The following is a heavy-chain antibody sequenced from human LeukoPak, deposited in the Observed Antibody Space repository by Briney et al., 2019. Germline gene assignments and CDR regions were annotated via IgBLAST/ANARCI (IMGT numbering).Heavy chain of an antibody. CDR2: INHSGST. CDR3: ARHRMVPGVFLLRWFDP. V-gene: IGHV4-34*01. CDR1: GGSFSGYY. Sequence: SETLSLTCAVYGGSFSGYYWIWIRQPPGKGLEWIGEINHSGSTNYNPSLKSRVTISVDTSKNQFYLKLSSVTAADTAVYYCARHRMVPGVFLLRWFDPWGQGTLVTVSS. J-gene: IGHJ5*02. D-gene: IGHD3-10*01.